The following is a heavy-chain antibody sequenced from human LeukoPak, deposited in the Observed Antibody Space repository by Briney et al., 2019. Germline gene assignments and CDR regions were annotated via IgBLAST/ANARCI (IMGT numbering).Heavy chain of an antibody. CDR1: GYTLTSYD. CDR2: VSAYNGYT. J-gene: IGHJ5*02. CDR3: ARGGRGRVWFDP. Sequence: GASVKVSCKVSGYTLTSYDITWVRQAPGQGLEWMGWVSAYNGYTNYAQKLQGRVTMTTDTPTSTVFMELRSLRFDDTAVYYCARGGRGRVWFDPWGQGTLVTVSS. D-gene: IGHD3-10*01. V-gene: IGHV1-18*01.